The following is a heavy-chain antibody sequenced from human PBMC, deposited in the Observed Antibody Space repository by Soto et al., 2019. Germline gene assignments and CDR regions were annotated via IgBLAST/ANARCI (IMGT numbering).Heavy chain of an antibody. J-gene: IGHJ1*01. CDR2: IKQDGSEK. D-gene: IGHD4-17*01. CDR3: ARGGDYGDEAEYFQH. Sequence: GGSLRLSCAASGFTFSSYWMSWVRQAPGKGLEWVANIKQDGSEKYYVDSVKGRFTISRDNAKNSLYLQMNSLRAEDTAVYYCARGGDYGDEAEYFQHWGQGTLVTVSS. V-gene: IGHV3-7*04. CDR1: GFTFSSYW.